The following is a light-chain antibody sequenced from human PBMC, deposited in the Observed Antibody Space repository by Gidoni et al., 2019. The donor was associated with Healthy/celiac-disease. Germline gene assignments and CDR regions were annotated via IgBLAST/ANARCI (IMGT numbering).Light chain of an antibody. CDR2: DDS. CDR3: QVWDSSSDHYV. Sequence: SYVLTQPPYVSVAAGQTARITCGGNNIGSKSVHCYQQKPGQAPVLVVYDDSVRPSGIPERFSGSNSGRTSTLTISRVEAGDEADYYCQVWDSSSDHYVFGTGTKVTVL. V-gene: IGLV3-21*02. CDR1: NIGSKS. J-gene: IGLJ1*01.